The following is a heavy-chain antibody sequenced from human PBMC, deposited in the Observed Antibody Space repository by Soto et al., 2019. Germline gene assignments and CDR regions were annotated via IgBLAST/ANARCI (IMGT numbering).Heavy chain of an antibody. D-gene: IGHD3-16*01. CDR3: ARDRRGRYAFDS. J-gene: IGHJ5*01. V-gene: IGHV1-69*01. CDR1: GGVFRNYA. Sequence: VQLVQSGAEVKKPGSSVKVSCKASGGVFRNYAINWVRQAPGQGLEWMGGIIPVFGTADYPQKFQGRVTITADESTAMAYMELTSLKTEDTAVYFCARDRRGRYAFDSWGQGTLVTVAS. CDR2: IIPVFGTA.